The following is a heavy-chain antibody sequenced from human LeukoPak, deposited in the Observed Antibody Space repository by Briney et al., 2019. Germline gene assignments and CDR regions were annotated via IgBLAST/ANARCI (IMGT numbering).Heavy chain of an antibody. D-gene: IGHD2-15*01. CDR3: ATVGRSIRPGH. J-gene: IGHJ4*02. V-gene: IGHV3-48*04. CDR1: GFTFSSYS. CDR2: ISSSSSTI. Sequence: GGSLRLSCAASGFTFSSYSMNWVRQAPGKGLEWVSYISSSSSTIYYADSVKGRFTISRDNAKSSLYLQMNSLRAEDTAVYYCATVGRSIRPGHWGQGTLVTVSS.